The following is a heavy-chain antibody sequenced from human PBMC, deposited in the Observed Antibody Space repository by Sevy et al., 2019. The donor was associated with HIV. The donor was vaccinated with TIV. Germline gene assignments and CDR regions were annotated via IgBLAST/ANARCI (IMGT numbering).Heavy chain of an antibody. Sequence: ASVKVSCKASGYTFTSYVMHWVRQAPGQSLEWMGWINAGNGNTKYSQKFQGRVTITRDTSASTAYMELSSLRSEDTDVYYCARDGDTSGYLYYFDYWGQGILVTVSS. V-gene: IGHV1-3*01. J-gene: IGHJ4*02. CDR3: ARDGDTSGYLYYFDY. CDR1: GYTFTSYV. CDR2: INAGNGNT. D-gene: IGHD3-22*01.